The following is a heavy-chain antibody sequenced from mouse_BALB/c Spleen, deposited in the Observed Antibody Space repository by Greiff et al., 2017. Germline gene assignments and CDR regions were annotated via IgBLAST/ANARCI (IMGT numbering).Heavy chain of an antibody. J-gene: IGHJ2*01. CDR1: GFSLTSYG. V-gene: IGHV2-9*02. CDR3: ARESRVGGYFDY. CDR2: IWAGGST. Sequence: VQGVESGPGLVAPSQSLSITCTVSGFSLTSYGVHWVRQPPGKGLEWLGVIWAGGSTNYNSALMSRLSISKDNSKSQVFLKMNSLQTDDTAMYYCARESRVGGYFDYWGQGTTLTVSS.